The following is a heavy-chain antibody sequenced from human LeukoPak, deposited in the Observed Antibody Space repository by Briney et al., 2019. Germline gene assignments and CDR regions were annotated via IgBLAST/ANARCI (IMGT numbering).Heavy chain of an antibody. D-gene: IGHD3-3*01. Sequence: GGSLRLPCAVSGITVDANYMSWVRWTPGRGLDWVSVIYSGGATYYSAFVQGRFTISRDRSKNTLHLQVNRLTPEDTGVYYCASRPDFWSSSYTHRDRFDSWGQGTLVTVSS. CDR1: GITVDANY. J-gene: IGHJ4*02. CDR3: ASRPDFWSSSYTHRDRFDS. V-gene: IGHV3-66*02. CDR2: IYSGGAT.